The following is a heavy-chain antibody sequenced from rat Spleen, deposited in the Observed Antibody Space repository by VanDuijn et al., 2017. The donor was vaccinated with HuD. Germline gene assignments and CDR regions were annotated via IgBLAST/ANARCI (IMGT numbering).Heavy chain of an antibody. D-gene: IGHD1-6*01. CDR2: IWGDGST. V-gene: IGHV2-15*01. CDR3: TSLILRIITTPYYVMDA. CDR1: GFSLTSYH. Sequence: QVQLKESGPGLVQPSQTLSLTCTVSGFSLTSYHVSWVRQPPGKGLEWMGGIWGDGSTAYNSALKSRLSISRDTSKSQVFLKMNSLQTEDTTIYFCTSLILRIITTPYYVMDAWGQGASVTVSS. J-gene: IGHJ4*01.